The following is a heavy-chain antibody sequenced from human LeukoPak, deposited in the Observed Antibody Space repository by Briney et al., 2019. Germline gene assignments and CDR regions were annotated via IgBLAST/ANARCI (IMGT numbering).Heavy chain of an antibody. CDR2: ISSSSSYI. CDR1: GFTFSSYS. J-gene: IGHJ4*02. CDR3: AREYGSGSCFDF. V-gene: IGHV3-21*04. D-gene: IGHD3-10*01. Sequence: GGSLRLSCAASGFTFSSYSMNWVRQAPGKGLEWVSSISSSSSYIYYADSVRGRFTISRDNAKNSLFLQMNSLRAEDTAVYYCAREYGSGSCFDFWGQGTLVTVSS.